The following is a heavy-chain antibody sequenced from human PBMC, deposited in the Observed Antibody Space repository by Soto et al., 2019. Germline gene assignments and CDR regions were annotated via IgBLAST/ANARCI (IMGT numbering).Heavy chain of an antibody. V-gene: IGHV1-18*01. D-gene: IGHD3-3*01. CDR1: GYTFTSYG. CDR3: ARDPPVTIFGEPQWHY. CDR2: ISAYNGNT. Sequence: GASVKVSCKASGYTFTSYGISWVRQAPGQGLEWMGWISAYNGNTNYAQKLQGRVTMTTDTSTSTAYMELRSLRSDDTAVYYCARDPPVTIFGEPQWHYWGQGTLVTVSS. J-gene: IGHJ4*02.